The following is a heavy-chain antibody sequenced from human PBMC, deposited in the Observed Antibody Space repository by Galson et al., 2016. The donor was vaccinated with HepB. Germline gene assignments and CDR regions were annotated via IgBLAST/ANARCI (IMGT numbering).Heavy chain of an antibody. CDR3: ARGGWGAAAGLNY. D-gene: IGHD6-13*01. Sequence: SVKVSCQASGGSSSSYAISWVRQAPGQGLAWMGWIDAGNGNTKYSQMFQGRVSITRDTSASTAYMELSSLRSDDTAVYSCARGGWGAAAGLNYWGQGALVTVSS. J-gene: IGHJ4*02. CDR2: IDAGNGNT. V-gene: IGHV1-3*01. CDR1: GGSSSSYA.